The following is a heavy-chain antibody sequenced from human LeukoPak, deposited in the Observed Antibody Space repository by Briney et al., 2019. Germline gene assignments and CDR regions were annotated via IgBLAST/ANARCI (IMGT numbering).Heavy chain of an antibody. CDR1: GGSVSSYY. J-gene: IGHJ6*02. V-gene: IGHV4-59*08. CDR2: IYYTGST. D-gene: IGHD3-16*01. Sequence: SETLSLTCTVSGGSVSSYYWSWVRQPPGKGLEWIGYIYYTGSTNYNPSLKSRVTISVDTSKNQFSLKVTSVTAADTAVYYCARNVKGMNVWGQGTTVTVSS. CDR3: ARNVKGMNV.